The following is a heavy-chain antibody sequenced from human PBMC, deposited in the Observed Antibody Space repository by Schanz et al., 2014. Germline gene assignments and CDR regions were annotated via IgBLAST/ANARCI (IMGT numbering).Heavy chain of an antibody. CDR3: ARTASHDVWRGYIPHYAFDL. CDR2: IDHNSGGT. J-gene: IGHJ3*01. D-gene: IGHD3-3*01. Sequence: QVQLVQSGADVKKPGASVKVSCKASGNTLSAYYIHWIRQAPGQGLEWMGWIDHNSGGTNYAQKFQGRVTMTRDTSITTVYMEVNSLTSDDTAVFYCARTASHDVWRGYIPHYAFDLWGQGTVVIVS. V-gene: IGHV1-2*02. CDR1: GNTLSAYY.